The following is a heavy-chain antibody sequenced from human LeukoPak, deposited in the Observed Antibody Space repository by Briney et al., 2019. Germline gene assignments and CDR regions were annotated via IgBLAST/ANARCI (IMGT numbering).Heavy chain of an antibody. J-gene: IGHJ3*01. V-gene: IGHV3-23*01. CDR2: ISGDGDKA. CDR1: GFTFTTYA. CDR3: AKDLALAGTGGGFDA. D-gene: IGHD6-19*01. Sequence: GGTLRLSCAASGFTFTTYANNWVRQAPGKGLEWVSGISGDGDKAYYADSVNGRVTISRDNSRNTVSLHMSSLRAEDTALYYCAKDLALAGTGGGFDAWGQGTRVAVSS.